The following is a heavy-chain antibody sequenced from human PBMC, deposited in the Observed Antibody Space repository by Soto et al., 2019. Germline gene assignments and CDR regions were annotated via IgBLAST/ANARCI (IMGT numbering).Heavy chain of an antibody. CDR2: IWSDGSKE. J-gene: IGHJ5*02. Sequence: GGSLRLSCAASGLPFSASGMHWVRQAPGKGLEWVAMIWSDGSKEYYADSVKGRFTITRDNSKNMIFLQMDSLRAEDTAVYYCARDKGTTCLDTWGQGNMVTVSS. CDR3: ARDKGTTCLDT. D-gene: IGHD1-26*01. V-gene: IGHV3-33*01. CDR1: GLPFSASG.